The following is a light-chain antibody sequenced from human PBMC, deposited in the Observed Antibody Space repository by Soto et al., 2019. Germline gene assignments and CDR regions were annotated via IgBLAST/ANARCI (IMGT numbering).Light chain of an antibody. V-gene: IGKV3-11*01. J-gene: IGKJ4*01. Sequence: EIVLTQSPATLSLSPGERATFSCRASQSVSSDLVWYQQKPGQAPRLLIYDASNRATGIPARFSGSGSGADFTLTISSLEPEDFAVYYCQQRSNWPPLTFGGGTKGDIK. CDR2: DAS. CDR1: QSVSSD. CDR3: QQRSNWPPLT.